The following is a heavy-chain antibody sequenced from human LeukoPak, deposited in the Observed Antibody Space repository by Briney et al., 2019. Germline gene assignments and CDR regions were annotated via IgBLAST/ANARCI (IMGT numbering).Heavy chain of an antibody. D-gene: IGHD2-21*02. J-gene: IGHJ4*02. Sequence: GGSLRLSCAASGFTFSTHDVNWVRQAPGKGLEWVSFINSRSSTIYYADSVKGRFTISRDNAKNSLYLQMNSLRAEDTAVYYCTSHTGTGDAFRPFHIWGQGSLVTVSS. V-gene: IGHV3-48*04. CDR1: GFTFSTHD. CDR3: TSHTGTGDAFRPFHI. CDR2: INSRSSTI.